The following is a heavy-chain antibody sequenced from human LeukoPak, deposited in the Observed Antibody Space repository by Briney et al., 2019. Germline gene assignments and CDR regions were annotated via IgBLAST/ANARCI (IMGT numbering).Heavy chain of an antibody. J-gene: IGHJ3*02. CDR3: ARDRDSSGYYPPEAFDI. D-gene: IGHD3-22*01. CDR1: GGSISSYY. V-gene: IGHV4-4*07. Sequence: SETLSLTCTVSGGSISSYYWSWIRQPAGKGLEWIGRIYTSGSTNYNPSLRSRVTMSVDTSKNQFSLKLSSVTAADTAVYYCARDRDSSGYYPPEAFDIWGQGTMVTVSS. CDR2: IYTSGST.